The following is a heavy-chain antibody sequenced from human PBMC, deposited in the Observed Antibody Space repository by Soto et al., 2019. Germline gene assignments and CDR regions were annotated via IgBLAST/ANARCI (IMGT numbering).Heavy chain of an antibody. CDR2: ISYSGGST. V-gene: IGHV3-23*01. D-gene: IGHD2-2*01. CDR3: AKDLARLVLVPAAKDY. CDR1: GFTFSSYA. J-gene: IGHJ4*02. Sequence: EVQLLESGGGLVQPGGSLRLSCAASGFTFSSYAMSWVRQAPGKGLEWVSVISYSGGSTYYEDSVKVRFTISRDNSKDKRYLQMTSLRAEDTALSFCAKDLARLVLVPAAKDYWGQGTLVTVSS.